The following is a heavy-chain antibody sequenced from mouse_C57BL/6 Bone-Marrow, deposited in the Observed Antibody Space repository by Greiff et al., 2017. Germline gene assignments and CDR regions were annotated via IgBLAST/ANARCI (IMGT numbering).Heavy chain of an antibody. J-gene: IGHJ2*01. CDR1: GYTFTDYY. CDR2: INPNNGGT. CDR3: ARESIYYDYEDYFDY. Sequence: EVQLQQSGPELVKPGASVKISCKASGYTFTDYYMNWVQQSHGKSLEWIGDINPNNGGTSYNQKFKGKATLTVDKSSSTAYMELRSLTSEDSAVYYCARESIYYDYEDYFDYWGQGTTLTVSS. V-gene: IGHV1-26*01. D-gene: IGHD2-4*01.